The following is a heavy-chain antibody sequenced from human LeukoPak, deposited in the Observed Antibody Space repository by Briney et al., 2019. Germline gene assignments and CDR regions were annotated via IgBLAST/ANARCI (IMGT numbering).Heavy chain of an antibody. V-gene: IGHV4-34*01. CDR3: ARHVGGIVVVPAAIAFDY. D-gene: IGHD2-2*02. J-gene: IGHJ4*02. CDR1: GGSFSGYY. Sequence: SETLSLTCAVYGGSFSGYYWSWIRQPPGKGLEWIGEINHSGSTYYNPSLKSRVTISVDTFKNQFSLKLSSVTAADTAVYYCARHVGGIVVVPAAIAFDYWGQGTPVTVSS. CDR2: INHSGST.